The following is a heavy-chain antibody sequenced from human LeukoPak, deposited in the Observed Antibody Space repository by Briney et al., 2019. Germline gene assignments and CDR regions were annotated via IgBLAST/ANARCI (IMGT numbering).Heavy chain of an antibody. CDR3: ARGAVAGLLPFDY. J-gene: IGHJ4*02. V-gene: IGHV5-51*01. CDR1: GSPFSNYW. D-gene: IGHD6-19*01. Sequence: GAPLDISWQASGSPFSNYWIAWARKLPGKGLEWMGILYPGDSDTRYSPSFQGQVTISADKSISTAYLQWSSLQASDTAMYYCARGAVAGLLPFDYWGQGTLVTVSS. CDR2: LYPGDSDT.